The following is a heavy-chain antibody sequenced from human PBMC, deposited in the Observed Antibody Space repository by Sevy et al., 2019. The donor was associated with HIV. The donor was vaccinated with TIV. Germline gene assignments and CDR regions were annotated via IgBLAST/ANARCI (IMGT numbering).Heavy chain of an antibody. CDR1: GGSVSSGGHY. D-gene: IGHD3-3*02. Sequence: SETLSLTCTVSGGSVSSGGHYWGWVRQPPGKGLEWIGYIHYSGNTNYNPSLKSRVTISVDTSKEQFSLKLSSVTAADTAVYYCARDRIFAVCFNGMDVRGQGTTVTVSS. V-gene: IGHV4-61*08. J-gene: IGHJ6*02. CDR3: ARDRIFAVCFNGMDV. CDR2: IHYSGNT.